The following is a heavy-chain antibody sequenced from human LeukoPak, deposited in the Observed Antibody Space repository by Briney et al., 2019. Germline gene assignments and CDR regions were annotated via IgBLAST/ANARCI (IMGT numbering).Heavy chain of an antibody. CDR1: GFAVSNNY. CDR2: ISSSSSYT. J-gene: IGHJ3*02. D-gene: IGHD6-19*01. V-gene: IGHV3-11*06. CDR3: AKDLPSVAGTGAFDI. Sequence: PGGSLRLSCAASGFAVSNNYMSWVRQAPGKGLEWVSSISSSSSYTYYADSVKGRFTISRDNSKNTLYLQMNSLRAEDTAVYYCAKDLPSVAGTGAFDIWGQGTMVTVSS.